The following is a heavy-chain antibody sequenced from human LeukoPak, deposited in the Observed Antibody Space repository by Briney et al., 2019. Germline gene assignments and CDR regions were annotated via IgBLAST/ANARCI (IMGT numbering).Heavy chain of an antibody. J-gene: IGHJ5*02. V-gene: IGHV3-23*01. Sequence: GGSLRLSCGASGLTVSSYAMSWVRQAPGKGLEWVSTIIGSAVNTYYADSVKGRFTISRDDSKNTLYLQMNSLRVEDTAVYYCARDGTVTAGPFDPWGRGTLVTVSS. CDR3: ARDGTVTAGPFDP. D-gene: IGHD4-11*01. CDR2: IIGSAVNT. CDR1: GLTVSSYA.